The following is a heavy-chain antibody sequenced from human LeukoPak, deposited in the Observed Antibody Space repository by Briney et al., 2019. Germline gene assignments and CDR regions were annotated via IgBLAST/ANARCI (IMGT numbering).Heavy chain of an antibody. V-gene: IGHV4-30-4*01. J-gene: IGHJ4*02. CDR1: GGSISSGDYY. CDR2: IYYSGST. D-gene: IGHD4-17*01. Sequence: EPSETLSLTCTVSGGSISSGDYYWSWIRQPPGKGLEWIGYIYYSGSTYYYPSLKSRVTISVDTSKNQFSLKLSSVTAADTAVYYCARFTYYGDYAAYFDYWGQGTLVTVSS. CDR3: ARFTYYGDYAAYFDY.